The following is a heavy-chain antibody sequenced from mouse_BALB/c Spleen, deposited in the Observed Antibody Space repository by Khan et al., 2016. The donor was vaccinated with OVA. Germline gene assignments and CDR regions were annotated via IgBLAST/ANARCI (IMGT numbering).Heavy chain of an antibody. CDR2: IFPGSGTT. Sequence: QIQLVQSGPELVKPGASVKMSCKITGYTFTDYVITWVKQRTGQGLEWIGEIFPGSGTTYYNEKFKGKATLTADKSSNTVNMQLSSLTSEDSAVSFCARSYDGAWFAYWGQGTLVTVSA. J-gene: IGHJ3*01. CDR3: ARSYDGAWFAY. V-gene: IGHV1-77*01. D-gene: IGHD1-1*01. CDR1: GYTFTDYV.